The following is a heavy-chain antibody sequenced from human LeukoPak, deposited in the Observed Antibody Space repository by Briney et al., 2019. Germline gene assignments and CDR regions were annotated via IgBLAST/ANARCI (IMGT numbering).Heavy chain of an antibody. CDR2: INPSGGST. J-gene: IGHJ4*02. D-gene: IGHD6-6*01. V-gene: IGHV1-46*01. CDR3: ARAGRQLGGFDY. Sequence: ASVKVSCKASGYTFTNYYMHWVRQAPGQGLEWMGIINPSGGSTSKAQKFRGRVTMTRDTSTSTVYMELSSLRSEDTAVYYCARAGRQLGGFDYWGQGTLVTVSS. CDR1: GYTFTNYY.